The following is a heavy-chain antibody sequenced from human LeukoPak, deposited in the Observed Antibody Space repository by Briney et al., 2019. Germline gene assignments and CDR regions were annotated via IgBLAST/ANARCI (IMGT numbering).Heavy chain of an antibody. CDR1: GFTFGDYA. J-gene: IGHJ4*02. Sequence: GSLRLSCAASGFTFGDYAMSWVRQAPGKGLEWVSVISSSGGTTYYSDSVKGRFIISRDNSKNTLYLQMNSLRAEDTAVYYCAKAGIAVPATPEYCGQGTQVTVPS. D-gene: IGHD6-19*01. V-gene: IGHV3-23*01. CDR3: AKAGIAVPATPEY. CDR2: ISSSGGTT.